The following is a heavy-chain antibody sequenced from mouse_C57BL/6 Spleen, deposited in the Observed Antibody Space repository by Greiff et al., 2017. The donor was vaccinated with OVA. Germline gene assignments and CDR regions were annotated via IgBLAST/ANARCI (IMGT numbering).Heavy chain of an antibody. J-gene: IGHJ3*01. D-gene: IGHD3-2*02. CDR3: ARSRAQATSAWFAY. Sequence: QVQLKQPGAELVRPGSSVKLSCKASGYTFTSYWMHWVKQRPIQGLEWIGNIDPSDSETHYNQKFKDKATLTVDKSSSTAYMQLSSLTSEDSAVYYCARSRAQATSAWFAYWGQGTLVTVSA. CDR1: GYTFTSYW. V-gene: IGHV1-52*01. CDR2: IDPSDSET.